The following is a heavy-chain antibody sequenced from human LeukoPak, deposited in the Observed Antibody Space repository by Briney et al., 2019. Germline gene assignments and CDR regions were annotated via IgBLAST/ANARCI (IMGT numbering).Heavy chain of an antibody. D-gene: IGHD4-23*01. CDR1: GYSFTSYW. CDR3: ASRGYYGGNWGLGGYYYMDV. V-gene: IGHV5-51*01. CDR2: IYPGDSDT. Sequence: PGESLKISCKGSGYSFTSYWIGWVRQMPGKGLEWMGIIYPGDSDTRYSPSFQGQVTISADRSISTAYLQWSSLKASDTAMYYCASRGYYGGNWGLGGYYYMDVWGKGTTVTVSS. J-gene: IGHJ6*03.